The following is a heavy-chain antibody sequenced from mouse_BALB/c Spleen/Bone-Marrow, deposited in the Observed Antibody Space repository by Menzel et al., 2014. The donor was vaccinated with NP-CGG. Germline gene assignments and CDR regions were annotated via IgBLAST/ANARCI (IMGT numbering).Heavy chain of an antibody. CDR3: AEITTAAYYGMDY. CDR2: IDRANGNT. V-gene: IGHV14-3*02. J-gene: IGHJ4*01. Sequence: EVQLQQSGAELVKPGASVKLSCTASGFNIEDTYMHWVKQRPEQGLEWIGRIDRANGNTKYDPKLQGKVTITADTSSNTAYLQLSSLTSEDTAVYYSAEITTAAYYGMDYWGQGTSVTGSS. D-gene: IGHD1-2*01. CDR1: GFNIEDTY.